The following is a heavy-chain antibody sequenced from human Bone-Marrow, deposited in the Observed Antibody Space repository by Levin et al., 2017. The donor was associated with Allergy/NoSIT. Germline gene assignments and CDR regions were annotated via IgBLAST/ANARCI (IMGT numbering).Heavy chain of an antibody. CDR3: AKYGDYYDSSGYPNFDY. CDR2: ISYDGSNK. J-gene: IGHJ4*02. Sequence: GGSLRLSCAASGFTFSSYGMHWVRQAPGKGLEWVAVISYDGSNKYYADSVKGRFTISRDNSKNTLYLQMNSLRAEDTAVYYCAKYGDYYDSSGYPNFDYWGQGTLVTVFS. CDR1: GFTFSSYG. D-gene: IGHD3-22*01. V-gene: IGHV3-30*18.